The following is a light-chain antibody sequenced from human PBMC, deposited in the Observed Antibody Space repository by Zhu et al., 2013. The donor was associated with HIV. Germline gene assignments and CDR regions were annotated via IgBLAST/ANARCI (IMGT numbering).Light chain of an antibody. V-gene: IGLV3-1*01. CDR3: QAWDLNTVV. CDR2: QDS. J-gene: IGLJ2*01. CDR1: KLGDKY. Sequence: SYELTQPPSVSVSPGQTATITCSGDKLGDKYASWYQQRPGQSPVLVLYQDSRRPSGIPERFSGSNSGNTATLTITGTQAMDEADYYCQAWDLNTVVFGGGTKLTVL.